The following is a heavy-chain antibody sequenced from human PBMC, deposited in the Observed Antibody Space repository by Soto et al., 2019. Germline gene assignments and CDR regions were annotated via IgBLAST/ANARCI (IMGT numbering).Heavy chain of an antibody. V-gene: IGHV3-30-3*01. CDR2: ISYDGSNK. D-gene: IGHD3-3*01. Sequence: GGSLRLSCAASGFTFSSYAMHWVRQAPGKGLEWVAVISYDGSNKYYADSVKGRFTISRDNSKNTLYLQMNSLRAEDTAVYYCARDNIRGSNFWSGYFPNWGQGTLVTVS. J-gene: IGHJ4*02. CDR1: GFTFSSYA. CDR3: ARDNIRGSNFWSGYFPN.